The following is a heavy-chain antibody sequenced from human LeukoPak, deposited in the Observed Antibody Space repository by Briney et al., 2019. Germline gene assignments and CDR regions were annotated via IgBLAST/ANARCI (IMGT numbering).Heavy chain of an antibody. J-gene: IGHJ4*02. CDR2: IIPIFGTA. V-gene: IGHV1-69*06. D-gene: IGHD3-22*01. Sequence: SVKVSCKASGGTFSSYAISWVRQAPGQGLEWMGGIIPIFGTANYAQKFQGRVTMTEDTSTDTAYMELSSLRSEDTAVYYCATAYYYDSSGQFDYWGQGTLVTVSS. CDR1: GGTFSSYA. CDR3: ATAYYYDSSGQFDY.